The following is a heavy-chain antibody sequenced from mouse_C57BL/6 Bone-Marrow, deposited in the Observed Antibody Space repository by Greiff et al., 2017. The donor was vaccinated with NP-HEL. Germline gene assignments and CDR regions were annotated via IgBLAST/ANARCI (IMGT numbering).Heavy chain of an antibody. D-gene: IGHD2-5*01. CDR1: GFSLSTSGMG. V-gene: IGHV8-12*01. CDR2: IYWDDDK. CDR3: ARRAGYSNFAMDY. J-gene: IGHJ4*01. Sequence: QVTLKECGPGILQSSQTLSLTCSFSGFSLSTSGMGVSWIRQPSGKGLEWLSHIYWDDDKRYNPSLKSRLTISKATSRNQVFLKITSVDTADTATYYCARRAGYSNFAMDYWGQGTSVTVSS.